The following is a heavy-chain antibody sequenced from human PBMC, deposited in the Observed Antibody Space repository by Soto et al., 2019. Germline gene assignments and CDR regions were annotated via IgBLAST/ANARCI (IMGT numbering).Heavy chain of an antibody. J-gene: IGHJ4*02. V-gene: IGHV3-23*01. CDR2: ISGSGGST. D-gene: IGHD3-3*01. Sequence: LRLSCAASGFTFSSYAMSWVRQAPGKGLEWVSAISGSGGSTYYADSVKGRFTISRDNSKNTLYLQMNSLRAEDTAVYYCATPYYDFWSGYYRDLDYWGQGTLVTVSS. CDR3: ATPYYDFWSGYYRDLDY. CDR1: GFTFSSYA.